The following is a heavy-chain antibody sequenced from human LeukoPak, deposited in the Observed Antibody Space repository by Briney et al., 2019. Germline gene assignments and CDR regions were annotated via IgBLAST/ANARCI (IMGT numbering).Heavy chain of an antibody. CDR3: IRRDGSSGRYGMDV. CDR2: VGSKPNNYAT. Sequence: PGGSLRLSCAASGFTFSASGMHWVRQASGKGLEWVGRVGSKPNNYATVYVASVKGRFTISRDDSKNTAYLHMNSLKTEDTAIYYCIRRDGSSGRYGMDVWGQGTTVTVSS. J-gene: IGHJ6*02. CDR1: GFTFSASG. D-gene: IGHD1-26*01. V-gene: IGHV3-73*01.